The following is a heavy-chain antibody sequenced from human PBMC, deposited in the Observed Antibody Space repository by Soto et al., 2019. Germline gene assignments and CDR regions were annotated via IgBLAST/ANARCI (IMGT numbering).Heavy chain of an antibody. CDR1: GFTFSSYS. CDR3: AKPHTTMIANYGMDV. CDR2: ISGSGGST. J-gene: IGHJ6*02. Sequence: PVGSLSLSCAASGFTFSSYSMSWVRQAPGKGLEWVSAISGSGGSTYYADSVKGRFTISRDNSKNTLYLQMNSLRAEDTAVYYCAKPHTTMIANYGMDVWGQGTTVTVSS. V-gene: IGHV3-23*01. D-gene: IGHD3-22*01.